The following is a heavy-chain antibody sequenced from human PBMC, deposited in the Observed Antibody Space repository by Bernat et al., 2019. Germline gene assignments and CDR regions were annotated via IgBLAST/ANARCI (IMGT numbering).Heavy chain of an antibody. D-gene: IGHD3-3*01. CDR2: INPNSGGT. Sequence: QVQLVQSGAEVKKPGASVKVSCKASGYTFTGYYMHWVRQAPGQGLEWMGWINPNSGGTNYAQKFQGWVTMTTDTSTSTAYMELRSLRSDDTAVYYCARDAKTYYDFWSGYPNLYYFDYWGQGTLVTVSS. V-gene: IGHV1-2*04. CDR1: GYTFTGYY. J-gene: IGHJ4*02. CDR3: ARDAKTYYDFWSGYPNLYYFDY.